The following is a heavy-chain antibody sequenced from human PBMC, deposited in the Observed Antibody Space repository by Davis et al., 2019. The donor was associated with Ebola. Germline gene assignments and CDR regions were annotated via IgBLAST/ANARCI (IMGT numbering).Heavy chain of an antibody. CDR2: ISSSSSSR. CDR3: ARGRDISSWTFDY. D-gene: IGHD6-13*01. V-gene: IGHV3-48*02. Sequence: RGGSLRLSCEVSGFTFGNYAMSWVRQAPGKGLEWVSYISSSSSSRYYADSVKGRFTISRDNAKNSLYLQMNGLRDEDTAVYYCARGRDISSWTFDYWGQGTLVTVSS. CDR1: GFTFGNYA. J-gene: IGHJ4*02.